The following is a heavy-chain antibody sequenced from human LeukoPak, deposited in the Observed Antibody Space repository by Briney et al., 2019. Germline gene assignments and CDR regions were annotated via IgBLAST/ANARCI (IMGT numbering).Heavy chain of an antibody. Sequence: GGSLRLSCAASRFTFSRQDMHWVRQAPGKGLEWVAVISYDGSNKYYADSVMGRFTISRDNAKNSLYLQMNSLRAEDTALYYCVRDMGWFHFDSWGRGILLTVSS. CDR3: VRDMGWFHFDS. V-gene: IGHV3-30*03. CDR1: RFTFSRQD. CDR2: ISYDGSNK. J-gene: IGHJ4*02. D-gene: IGHD3-3*01.